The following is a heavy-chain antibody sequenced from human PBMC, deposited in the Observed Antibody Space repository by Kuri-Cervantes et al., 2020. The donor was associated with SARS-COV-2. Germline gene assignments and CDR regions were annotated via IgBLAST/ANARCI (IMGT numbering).Heavy chain of an antibody. V-gene: IGHV4-61*01. Sequence: SETLSLTCTVSGGSISSGSYYWGWIRQPPGKGLEWIGDVHSSGSTNYNPSLKSRVTISVDTSRSQLSLTLHSVTAADTAEYFCARSQVLKHLDWSSKLSFRYYVDFWYKGTTVTVSS. CDR3: ARSQVLKHLDWSSKLSFRYYVDF. J-gene: IGHJ6*04. CDR2: VHSSGST. CDR1: GGSISSGSYY. D-gene: IGHD3-16*01.